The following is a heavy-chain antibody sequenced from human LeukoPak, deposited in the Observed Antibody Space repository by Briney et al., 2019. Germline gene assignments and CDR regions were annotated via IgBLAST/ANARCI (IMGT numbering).Heavy chain of an antibody. CDR3: AKDAWFGEYPPYFDY. D-gene: IGHD3-10*01. CDR2: ISGYGGDGGNT. CDR1: GFTFSSYA. Sequence: GGPLRLSCAASGFTFSSYAMSWVRQAPGKGLEWVSAISGYGGDGGNTYYADSVKGRFTISRDNSKNTLYLQMNSLRAEDTAVYYCAKDAWFGEYPPYFDYWGQGTLVTVSS. V-gene: IGHV3-23*01. J-gene: IGHJ4*02.